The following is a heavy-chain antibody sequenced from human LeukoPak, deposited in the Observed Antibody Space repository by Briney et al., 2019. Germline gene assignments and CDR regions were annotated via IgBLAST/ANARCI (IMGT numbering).Heavy chain of an antibody. CDR1: GYSFISYW. D-gene: IGHD3-22*01. V-gene: IGHV5-51*01. CDR2: IYPGDSDT. J-gene: IGHJ4*02. Sequence: GESLKISCKGSGYSFISYWIGWVRQMPGKGLEWMGIIYPGDSDTRYSPSFQGQVTISADKSISTAYLQWSSLKASDTAMYYCARHPPDRFNYYDSSGYFFDYWGQGTLVTVSS. CDR3: ARHPPDRFNYYDSSGYFFDY.